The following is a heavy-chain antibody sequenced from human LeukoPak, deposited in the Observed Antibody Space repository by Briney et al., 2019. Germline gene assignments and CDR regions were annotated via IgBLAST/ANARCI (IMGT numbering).Heavy chain of an antibody. CDR2: ISAYNGNT. CDR1: GYTFTSYG. CDR3: ARTERGAAPGSYFDY. V-gene: IGHV1-18*01. D-gene: IGHD2-15*01. Sequence: ASVKVSCKASGYTFTSYGISWVRQAPGQGLGWMEWISAYNGNTNYAQKLQGRVTMTRDTSTSTAYMELSSLRSEDTAVYYCARTERGAAPGSYFDYWGQGTLVTVSS. J-gene: IGHJ4*02.